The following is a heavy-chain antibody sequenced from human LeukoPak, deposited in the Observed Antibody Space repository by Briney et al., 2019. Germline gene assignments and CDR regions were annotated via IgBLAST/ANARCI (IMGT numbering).Heavy chain of an antibody. CDR3: AKDLGYCSGGSCYRFDY. D-gene: IGHD2-15*01. V-gene: IGHV3-30*18. Sequence: GGSLRLSCAASGFTFSSYGMHWARQAPGKGLEWVAVISYDGSNKYYADSVKGRFTISRDNSKNTLYLQMNSLRAEDTAVYYCAKDLGYCSGGSCYRFDYWGQGTLVTVSS. J-gene: IGHJ4*02. CDR1: GFTFSSYG. CDR2: ISYDGSNK.